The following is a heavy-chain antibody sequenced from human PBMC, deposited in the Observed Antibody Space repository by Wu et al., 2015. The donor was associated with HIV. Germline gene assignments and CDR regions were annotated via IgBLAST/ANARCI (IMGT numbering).Heavy chain of an antibody. Sequence: QVQLVQSGAEVKKPGSSVKVSCKASGGTFRVYAISWVRQAPGQGLEWMGGIIPIFGITNYAQKFQGRVTITADESTSTAYMELSSLISEDTAIYYCARSILGGTEYFDLWGQGTLVTVSS. CDR3: ARSILGGTEYFDL. D-gene: IGHD1-26*01. V-gene: IGHV1-69*13. CDR2: IIPIFGIT. CDR1: GGTFRVYA. J-gene: IGHJ4*02.